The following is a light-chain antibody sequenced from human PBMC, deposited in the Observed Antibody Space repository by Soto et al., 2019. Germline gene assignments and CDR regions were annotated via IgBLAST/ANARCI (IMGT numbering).Light chain of an antibody. Sequence: EIVLTQSPGTLSLSPGERATLSCRASQSVSSSYLAWYQQSPGQAPRLLIFGASYRATAIPDRFSGSGSGTDFTLTIRRLEAEDFAVYYCQHYSSSPPEFTFGPGTKVDSK. CDR1: QSVSSSY. V-gene: IGKV3-20*01. CDR2: GAS. CDR3: QHYSSSPPEFT. J-gene: IGKJ3*01.